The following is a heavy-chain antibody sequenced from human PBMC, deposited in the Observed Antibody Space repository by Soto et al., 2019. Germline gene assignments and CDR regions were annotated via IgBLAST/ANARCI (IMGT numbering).Heavy chain of an antibody. D-gene: IGHD5-12*01. J-gene: IGHJ5*02. CDR3: ARYDAESGSNKLDP. Sequence: QVQLQESGPGVVKPSDTLSVTCTVSGGSVSSRSPFWSWIRQPPGGGLQWIGYIYYTGNTNYSPSLKSRATLSVDTSRNQFSLRLTSVTAADTAIYYCARYDAESGSNKLDPWGQGTLVTVSS. V-gene: IGHV4-61*01. CDR2: IYYTGNT. CDR1: GGSVSSRSPF.